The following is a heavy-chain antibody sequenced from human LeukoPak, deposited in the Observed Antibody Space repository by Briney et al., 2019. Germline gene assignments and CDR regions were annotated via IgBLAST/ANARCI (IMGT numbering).Heavy chain of an antibody. Sequence: GGSLRLSCAASGFTFSNSVMSWVRQAPGKGLEWVSLISGSGDNIYYVDSVKGRFTISRDNSKNTLYLQMNSLRPEDTAIYYCAREGYYGSGSPPSLYFDYWGQGTLVTVSS. CDR3: AREGYYGSGSPPSLYFDY. CDR1: GFTFSNSV. CDR2: ISGSGDNI. V-gene: IGHV3-23*01. D-gene: IGHD3-10*01. J-gene: IGHJ4*02.